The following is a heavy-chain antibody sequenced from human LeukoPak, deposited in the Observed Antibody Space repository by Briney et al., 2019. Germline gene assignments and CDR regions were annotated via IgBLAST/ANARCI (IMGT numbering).Heavy chain of an antibody. Sequence: GGSLRLSCAASGFTFSSYAMHWVRQAPGKGLEWVAVISYDGSNKYYADSVKGRFTISRDNSKNTLYLQMNSLRAEDTAVYYCARVATAMAEFDYWGQGTLVTVSS. CDR2: ISYDGSNK. J-gene: IGHJ4*02. D-gene: IGHD5-18*01. CDR1: GFTFSSYA. CDR3: ARVATAMAEFDY. V-gene: IGHV3-30-3*01.